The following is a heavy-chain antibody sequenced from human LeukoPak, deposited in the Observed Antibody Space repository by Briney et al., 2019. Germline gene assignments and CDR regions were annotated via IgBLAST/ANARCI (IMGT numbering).Heavy chain of an antibody. CDR1: GYTFTGYY. V-gene: IGHV1-2*02. CDR2: INPNSGGT. D-gene: IGHD2-15*01. CDR3: ARDCSGGSCWYYFDY. J-gene: IGHJ4*02. Sequence: ASVKVSCKASGYTFTGYYMHWVRQAPGQGLEWMGWINPNSGGTNYAQKFQGRVTMTRDTSISTAYMELSRLRSDDTAVYYCARDCSGGSCWYYFDYWGQGTLVTVSS.